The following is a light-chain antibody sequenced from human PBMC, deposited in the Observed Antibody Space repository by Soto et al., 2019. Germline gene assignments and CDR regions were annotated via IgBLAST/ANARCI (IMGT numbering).Light chain of an antibody. J-gene: IGKJ4*01. CDR1: QYISSN. CDR2: DTT. Sequence: DIVMTQSPATLSESPGERVTLTCSASQYISSNLAWYQQNPGQPPRLLIYDTTSRATGIPSRFSGSGSGTDFTLTIISLQSEDSAVYFCQQYHDWPPLTFGGGTRVEIK. CDR3: QQYHDWPPLT. V-gene: IGKV3D-15*01.